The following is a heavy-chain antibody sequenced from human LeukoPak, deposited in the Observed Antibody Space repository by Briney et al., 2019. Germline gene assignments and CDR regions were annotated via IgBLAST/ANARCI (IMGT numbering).Heavy chain of an antibody. CDR2: IYYSGST. D-gene: IGHD3-3*01. CDR3: ARLLFGVVIMGGEYFDY. J-gene: IGHJ4*02. Sequence: SETLSLTCTVSGYSISSGYYWGWIRQPPGKGLEWIGSIYYSGSTYYNPSLKSRVTISVDTSKNQFSLKLSSVTAADTAVYYCARLLFGVVIMGGEYFDYWGQGTLVTVSS. V-gene: IGHV4-38-2*02. CDR1: GYSISSGYY.